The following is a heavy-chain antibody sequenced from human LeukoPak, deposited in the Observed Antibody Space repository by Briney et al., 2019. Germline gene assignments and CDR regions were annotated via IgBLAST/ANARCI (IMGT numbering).Heavy chain of an antibody. J-gene: IGHJ4*02. CDR2: ISWDSRSV. Sequence: GGSLRLSCAASGFTFDDYAMHWVRQSPGNGLQWVSFISWDSRSVYYADSVKGRFAISRDNNKKSVFLQMNSLTAEDTAFYYCARDSQDCSASTCYFDYWGQGTLVTVSA. CDR3: ARDSQDCSASTCYFDY. D-gene: IGHD2-15*01. V-gene: IGHV3-43D*03. CDR1: GFTFDDYA.